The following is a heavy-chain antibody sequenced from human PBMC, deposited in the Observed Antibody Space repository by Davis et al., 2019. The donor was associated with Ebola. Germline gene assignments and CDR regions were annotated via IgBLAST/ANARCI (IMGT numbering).Heavy chain of an antibody. V-gene: IGHV1-3*01. CDR2: INAGNGNT. Sequence: ASVKVSCKASGYTFTSYAMHWVRQAPGQRLEWMGWINAGNGNTKYSQKFQGRVTITRDTSASTAYMELSSLRSEDTAVYYCARHSVGATSTDAFDIWGQGTMVTVSS. D-gene: IGHD1-26*01. CDR1: GYTFTSYA. CDR3: ARHSVGATSTDAFDI. J-gene: IGHJ3*02.